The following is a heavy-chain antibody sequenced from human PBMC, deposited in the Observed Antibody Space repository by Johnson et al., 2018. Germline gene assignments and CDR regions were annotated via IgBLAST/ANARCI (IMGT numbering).Heavy chain of an antibody. Sequence: VQLQESGGGLVQPGGSLKLSCVASGISFSGSAMHWVRQASGKGLEWVGRIRSKANRYATAYAASVRGRFTISTDDSKNTAYLQMNSLKPDATAMYYCTRSSVVPDYYYGMDVWGQGTTVIV. J-gene: IGHJ6*02. CDR1: GISFSGSA. V-gene: IGHV3-73*02. D-gene: IGHD3-22*01. CDR3: TRSSVVPDYYYGMDV. CDR2: IRSKANRYAT.